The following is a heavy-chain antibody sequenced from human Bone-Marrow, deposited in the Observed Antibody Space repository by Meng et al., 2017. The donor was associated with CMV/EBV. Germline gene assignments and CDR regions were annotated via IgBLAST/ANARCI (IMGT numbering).Heavy chain of an antibody. J-gene: IGHJ6*02. Sequence: SDKVSRKASVYTFTTHDINWVRQATGQGLEWMGWMNPNSGNTGYAQKFQGRVTITRNTSISTAYMELSSLRSEDTAVYYCARGDPGWGSSSWFYYYYGMDVWGQGTTVTVSS. V-gene: IGHV1-8*03. CDR3: ARGDPGWGSSSWFYYYYGMDV. CDR2: MNPNSGNT. D-gene: IGHD6-13*01. CDR1: VYTFTTHD.